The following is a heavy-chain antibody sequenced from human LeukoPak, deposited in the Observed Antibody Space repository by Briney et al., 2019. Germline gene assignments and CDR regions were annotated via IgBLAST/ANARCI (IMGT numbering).Heavy chain of an antibody. CDR1: GFTLSTYG. J-gene: IGHJ4*02. V-gene: IGHV3-30*02. D-gene: IGHD5-18*01. CDR2: IRYDGSSK. CDR3: AKDSHYSYGYYFDY. Sequence: GGSLRLSCAASGFTLSTYGMHWVRQAPGKGLEWVAFIRYDGSSKYYTDSVKGRFTISRDNSKNTLYLQMSSLRAEDTAVYYCAKDSHYSYGYYFDYWGQGTLVTVSS.